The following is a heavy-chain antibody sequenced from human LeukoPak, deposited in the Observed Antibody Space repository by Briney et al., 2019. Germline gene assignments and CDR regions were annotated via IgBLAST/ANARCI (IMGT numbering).Heavy chain of an antibody. CDR3: ARGGGSGSHFDY. V-gene: IGHV3-30-3*01. CDR2: ISYDGSNK. Sequence: GGSLRLSCAASGFTLSSVAVAWVRQAPGKGLEWVAVISYDGSNKYYADSVKGRFTISRDNSKNTLYLQMNSLRAEDTAVYYCARGGGSGSHFDYWGQGTLVTVSS. CDR1: GFTLSSVA. D-gene: IGHD3-10*01. J-gene: IGHJ4*02.